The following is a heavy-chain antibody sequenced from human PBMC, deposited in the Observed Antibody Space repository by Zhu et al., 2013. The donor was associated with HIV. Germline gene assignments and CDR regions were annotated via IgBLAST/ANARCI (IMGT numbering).Heavy chain of an antibody. CDR2: ISYDGSNK. Sequence: VQLVESGGGVVQPGRSLRLSCAASGFTFSSYGMHWVRQAPGKGLEWVAVISYDGSNKYYADSVKGRFTISRDNSKNTLYLQMNSLRAEDTAVYYCANGGLWFGQEGAFDIWGQGTMVTVSS. J-gene: IGHJ3*02. CDR3: ANGGLWFGQEGAFDI. D-gene: IGHD3-10*01. CDR1: GFTFSSYG. V-gene: IGHV3-30*18.